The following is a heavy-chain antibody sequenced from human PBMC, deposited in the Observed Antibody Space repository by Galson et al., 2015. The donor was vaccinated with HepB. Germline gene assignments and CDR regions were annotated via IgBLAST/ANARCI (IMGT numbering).Heavy chain of an antibody. CDR2: ISYDGNNQ. Sequence: SLRLSCAASGFTLTDFAMYWVRQAPGKGLEWVAFISYDGNNQYYADSVRGRFTIPRDVAKNTLYLQMNSLRIEDTALYYCARDPDDTDGYYLTFEYWGQGALITVSS. V-gene: IGHV3-30-3*01. D-gene: IGHD3-22*01. J-gene: IGHJ4*02. CDR1: GFTLTDFA. CDR3: ARDPDDTDGYYLTFEY.